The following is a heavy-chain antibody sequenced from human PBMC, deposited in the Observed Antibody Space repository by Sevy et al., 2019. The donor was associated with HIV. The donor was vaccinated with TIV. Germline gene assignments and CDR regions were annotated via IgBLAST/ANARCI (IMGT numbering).Heavy chain of an antibody. J-gene: IGHJ6*02. CDR1: GVSISGYY. CDR3: ARALVEYYYAMDV. Sequence: SETLSLTCSVSGVSISGYYWTWIRQTPGKGLEWIGYIYYSGRTNYNPSLQGRVAISSDRSKNQFSLKLSSVTAADTAVYYCARALVEYYYAMDVWGQGTTVTVSS. CDR2: IYYSGRT. D-gene: IGHD3-16*02. V-gene: IGHV4-59*01.